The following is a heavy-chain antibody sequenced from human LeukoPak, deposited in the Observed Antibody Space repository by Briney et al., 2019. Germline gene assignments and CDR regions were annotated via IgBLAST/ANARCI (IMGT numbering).Heavy chain of an antibody. J-gene: IGHJ4*02. V-gene: IGHV1-69*04. CDR3: ARDELTIAVAGPFDY. CDR2: INPILGIA. CDR1: GGTFSSYA. Sequence: AASVKVSCKASGGTFSSYAISWVRQAPGQGLEWMGRINPILGIANYAQKFQGRVTITADKSTSTAYMELSSLRSEDTAVYYCARDELTIAVAGPFDYWGQGTLVTVSS. D-gene: IGHD6-19*01.